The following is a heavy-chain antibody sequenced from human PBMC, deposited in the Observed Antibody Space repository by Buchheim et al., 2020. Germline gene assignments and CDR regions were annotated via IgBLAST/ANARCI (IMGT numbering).Heavy chain of an antibody. V-gene: IGHV3-30*04. Sequence: QVQLVESGGGVVQPGRSLRLSCAASGFTFSSYAMHWVCQAPGKGLEWVAVISYDGSNKYYADSVKGRFTISRDNSKNTLYLQMNSLRAEDTAVYYCARSEGSYYYGMDVWGQGTT. CDR2: ISYDGSNK. CDR3: ARSEGSYYYGMDV. CDR1: GFTFSSYA. D-gene: IGHD2-15*01. J-gene: IGHJ6*01.